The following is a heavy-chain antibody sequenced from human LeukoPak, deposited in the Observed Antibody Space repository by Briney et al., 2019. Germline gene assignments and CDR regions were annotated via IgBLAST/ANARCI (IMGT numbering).Heavy chain of an antibody. J-gene: IGHJ4*02. CDR1: GGSISRYY. CDR3: ASGVPAAPYYFDY. D-gene: IGHD2-2*01. Sequence: SETLSLTCTVWGGSISRYYWRWIRQPPGKGLEGSGYIYYSGSTNYNPSLKRRGTISVDTSKKEFSLKVSSVTAGDTAVYYCASGVPAAPYYFDYWGQGTLVTVSS. CDR2: IYYSGST. V-gene: IGHV4-59*08.